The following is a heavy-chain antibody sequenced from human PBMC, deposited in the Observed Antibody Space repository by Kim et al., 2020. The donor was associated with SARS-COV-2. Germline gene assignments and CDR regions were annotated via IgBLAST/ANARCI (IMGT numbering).Heavy chain of an antibody. CDR2: INPNSGGT. CDR1: GYTFTGYY. D-gene: IGHD3-10*01. CDR3: ARAPANTWTPRAPSFDP. V-gene: IGHV1-2*02. Sequence: ASVKVSCKASGYTFTGYYMHWVRQAPGQGLEWMGWINPNSGGTNYAQKFQGRVTMTRDTSISTAYMELSRLRSDDTAVYYCARAPANTWTPRAPSFDPWGQGTLVTVSS. J-gene: IGHJ5*02.